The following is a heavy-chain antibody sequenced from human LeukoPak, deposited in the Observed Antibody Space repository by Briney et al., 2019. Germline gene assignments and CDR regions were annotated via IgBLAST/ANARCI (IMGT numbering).Heavy chain of an antibody. J-gene: IGHJ4*02. D-gene: IGHD5-18*01. V-gene: IGHV1-2*02. CDR2: INPNSGGT. CDR3: AKDAYSGFTSSYNMDS. Sequence: ASVKVSCKASGYTVTGHYLHWVRQAPGQGLEWMGWINPNSGGTNYEEKFQGRVTMTRDTSVNTAYMELNSLKSDDTAMYYCAKDAYSGFTSSYNMDSWGQGTLVTVSS. CDR1: GYTVTGHY.